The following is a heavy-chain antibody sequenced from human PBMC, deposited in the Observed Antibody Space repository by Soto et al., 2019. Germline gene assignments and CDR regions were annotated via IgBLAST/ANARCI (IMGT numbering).Heavy chain of an antibody. Sequence: QVQLQESGPGLVKPSQTLSLTCTVSGGSISSGGYYWSWISQHPGKGLEWIGYIYYSGSTYYNPSLKSRVTISVDTSKNQFSLKMSSVTASDTAVYYCARFWRGPAAIYYYYGMDVWGQGTTVTVSS. CDR3: ARFWRGPAAIYYYYGMDV. V-gene: IGHV4-31*03. J-gene: IGHJ6*02. D-gene: IGHD2-2*01. CDR1: GGSISSGGYY. CDR2: IYYSGST.